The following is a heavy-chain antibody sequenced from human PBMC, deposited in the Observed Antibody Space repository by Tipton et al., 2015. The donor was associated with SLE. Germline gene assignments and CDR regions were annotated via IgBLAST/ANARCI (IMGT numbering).Heavy chain of an antibody. J-gene: IGHJ4*02. CDR3: ARVTGDRRYFLDY. D-gene: IGHD7-27*01. V-gene: IGHV4-59*01. CDR1: GGSISGYY. CDR2: IHDSGRT. Sequence: TLSLTCTVSGGSISGYYWSWIRQSPGKGLEWIGYIHDSGRTNPNPSLRSRITMSLDTSKRQFSLRLSSVTTADTAVYYCARVTGDRRYFLDYRGQGALVTVSS.